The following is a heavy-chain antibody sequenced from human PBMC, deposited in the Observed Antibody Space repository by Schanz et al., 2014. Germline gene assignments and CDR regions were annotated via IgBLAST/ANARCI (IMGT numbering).Heavy chain of an antibody. D-gene: IGHD2-21*01. CDR3: ARRVVPATMGLYFDL. CDR1: GGSMDTHY. Sequence: QVQLQESGPGLVKPSETLSLMCTVSGGSMDTHYWGWIRQPPGKGLEWIAFIYSSGIANYNPSLASRAPISVEPSKTQFSLGLPSVTAADTATYYCARRVVPATMGLYFDLWGQGTLVTVSS. V-gene: IGHV4-4*08. CDR2: IYSSGIA. J-gene: IGHJ4*02.